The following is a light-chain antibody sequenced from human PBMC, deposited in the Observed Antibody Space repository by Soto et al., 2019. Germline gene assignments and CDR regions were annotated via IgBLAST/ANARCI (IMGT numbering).Light chain of an antibody. Sequence: QSVLTQPASMSGSPGQSITISCTGTSSDVGGYNYVSWYQQHPGKAPKLMIYDVSNRPSGVSDRFSGSRSGNTASLAISGLQAEDEAHYYCSSYTGSSTLVKFGGGTKVTVL. J-gene: IGLJ2*01. CDR3: SSYTGSSTLVK. V-gene: IGLV2-14*03. CDR2: DVS. CDR1: SSDVGGYNY.